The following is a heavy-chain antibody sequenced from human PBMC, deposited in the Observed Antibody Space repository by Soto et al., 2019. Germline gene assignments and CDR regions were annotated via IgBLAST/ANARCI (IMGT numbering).Heavy chain of an antibody. CDR1: GFTFTTYA. V-gene: IGHV3-23*01. CDR3: AKGGVLRYFDWLLTSAFDI. Sequence: GGSLRLSCAASGFTFTTYAMSWVRQAPGKGLEWVSTISVRGDSTYYADSAKGRFTISRDNSKNTLYLQMNSLRAEDTAVYYCAKGGVLRYFDWLLTSAFDIWGQGTMVTVSS. J-gene: IGHJ3*02. CDR2: ISVRGDST. D-gene: IGHD3-9*01.